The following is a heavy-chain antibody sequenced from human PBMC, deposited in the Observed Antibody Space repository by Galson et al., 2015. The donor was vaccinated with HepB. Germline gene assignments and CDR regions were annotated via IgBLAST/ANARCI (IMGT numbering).Heavy chain of an antibody. CDR3: VKGQENYCYKPFDH. J-gene: IGHJ4*02. D-gene: IGHD3-10*01. CDR2: ISGNGDST. CDR1: GFTFSSYA. V-gene: IGHV3-64*01. Sequence: SLRLSCAVSGFTFSSYAMHWVRQAPGKGLEYVSTISGNGDSTYYANSVKGRFTISRDNSKNTLYLQMSSLRADDMAVYYCVKGQENYCYKPFDHWGQGTLVTVSS.